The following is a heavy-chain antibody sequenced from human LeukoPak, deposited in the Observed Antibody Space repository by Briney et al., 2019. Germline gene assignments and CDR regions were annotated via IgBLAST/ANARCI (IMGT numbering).Heavy chain of an antibody. D-gene: IGHD1-14*01. CDR3: ARDTVITGTTRV. CDR2: ITPIFGTA. CDR1: GGTFSSYA. Sequence: ASVKVSCKASGGTFSSYAISWVRQAPGQGLEWMGRITPIFGTANYAQKFQGRVTITTDESTSTAYMELSSLRSEDTAVYYCARDTVITGTTRVWGQGTLVTVSS. J-gene: IGHJ4*02. V-gene: IGHV1-69*05.